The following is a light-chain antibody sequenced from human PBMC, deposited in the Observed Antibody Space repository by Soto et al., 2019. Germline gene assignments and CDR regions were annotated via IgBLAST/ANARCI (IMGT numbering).Light chain of an antibody. Sequence: ETVLTQSPGILSLSPGERATLSCRASQDVRSSYLAWYQHKPGQAPRLLIYGESSRATGIPDRFSGSGSGTDFTLTVSSLEPEDFVLYFCQKRSVWPITCGQGTRLEIK. CDR2: GES. CDR3: QKRSVWPIT. J-gene: IGKJ5*01. V-gene: IGKV3D-20*02. CDR1: QDVRSSY.